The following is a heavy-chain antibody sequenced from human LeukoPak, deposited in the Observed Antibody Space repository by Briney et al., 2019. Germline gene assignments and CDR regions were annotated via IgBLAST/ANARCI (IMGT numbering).Heavy chain of an antibody. CDR2: IYRSGSA. J-gene: IGHJ3*02. CDR1: GFSISSGYY. CDR3: ARDRGYYDTSGYYGDAFDI. V-gene: IGHV4-38-2*02. D-gene: IGHD3-22*01. Sequence: PSETLSLTCTVSGFSISSGYYWGWIRQPPGKGLEWIGDIYRSGSAYYNLSLKSRVTLSVDTSKNQFSLNLTSVTAADTAVYYCARDRGYYDTSGYYGDAFDIWGQGTKVTVSS.